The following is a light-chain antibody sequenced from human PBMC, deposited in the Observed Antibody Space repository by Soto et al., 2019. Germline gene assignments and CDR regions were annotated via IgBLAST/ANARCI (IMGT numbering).Light chain of an antibody. CDR2: GAS. Sequence: EIVLTQSPGTLSFSPGERATLSCRASQSVSSTSLAWYQQKPGQAPRLLNYGASNKATGIPDRFSGSGSGTDFTLTISRLEPEDFAVYYCQQYDGSPPWTFGLGTKVEFK. CDR3: QQYDGSPPWT. CDR1: QSVSSTS. V-gene: IGKV3-20*01. J-gene: IGKJ1*01.